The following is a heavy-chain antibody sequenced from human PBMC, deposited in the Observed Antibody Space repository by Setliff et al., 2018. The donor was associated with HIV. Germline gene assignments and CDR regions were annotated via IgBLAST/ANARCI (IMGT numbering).Heavy chain of an antibody. CDR1: GFTFSSFW. D-gene: IGHD1-26*01. Sequence: GESLKISCAASGFTFSSFWMTWVRQAPGKGLEWVANIKEDGSETFYVDSVKGRFTMSRDNAKNLVYLEMNSLKVEDTAVYYCARDATRGGDFDFWGQGTLVTVS. CDR3: ARDATRGGDFDF. CDR2: IKEDGSET. J-gene: IGHJ4*02. V-gene: IGHV3-7*01.